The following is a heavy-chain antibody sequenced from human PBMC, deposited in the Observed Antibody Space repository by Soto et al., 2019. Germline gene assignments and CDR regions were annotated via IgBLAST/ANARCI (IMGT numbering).Heavy chain of an antibody. CDR1: GFTFSSYG. CDR2: ISTSSSYI. CDR3: ARGGYSSTTPIDS. D-gene: IGHD6-13*01. Sequence: GGSLRLSCAASGFTFSSYGMNWGRQAPGKGLEWVSSISTSSSYIYYADSLKGRFTISRDNAKNSLYLQMNSLRVEDTAVYYCARGGYSSTTPIDSWGQGTLVTVSS. J-gene: IGHJ4*02. V-gene: IGHV3-21*01.